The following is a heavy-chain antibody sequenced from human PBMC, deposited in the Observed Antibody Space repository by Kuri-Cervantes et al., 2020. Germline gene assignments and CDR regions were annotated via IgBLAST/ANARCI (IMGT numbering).Heavy chain of an antibody. Sequence: GESLKISCAASGFTFSSYGMHWVRQAPGKGLEWVAVISYDGSNKYYADSVKGRFTISRDNSKNTLYLQMNSLGAEDTAVYYCAKDLLIGYGDYTETYYYYGMDVWGQGTTVTVSS. D-gene: IGHD4-17*01. V-gene: IGHV3-30*18. CDR3: AKDLLIGYGDYTETYYYYGMDV. CDR1: GFTFSSYG. J-gene: IGHJ6*02. CDR2: ISYDGSNK.